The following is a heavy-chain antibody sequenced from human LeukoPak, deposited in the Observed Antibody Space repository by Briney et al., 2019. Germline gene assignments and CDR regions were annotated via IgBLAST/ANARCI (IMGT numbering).Heavy chain of an antibody. CDR2: VYYSGTT. CDR1: GDSVSSSIYY. CDR3: AREQRWLQSLDY. J-gene: IGHJ4*02. V-gene: IGHV4-39*02. Sequence: SETLSLTCTVSGDSVSSSIYYWGWIRQPPGKGLEWIGTVYYSGTTYYNPSLKSRITISVDTSKNQFSLKLSSVTATDTAVYYCAREQRWLQSLDYWGQGTLVTVSS. D-gene: IGHD5-24*01.